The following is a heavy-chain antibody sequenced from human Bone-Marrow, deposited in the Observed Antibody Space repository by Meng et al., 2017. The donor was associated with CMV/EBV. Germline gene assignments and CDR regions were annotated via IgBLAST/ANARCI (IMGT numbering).Heavy chain of an antibody. Sequence: SVKVSCKASGGTFSSYAISWVRQAPGQGLEWMGGIMPIFGTANYAQKFQGRVTITTDESTSTDYMELSSLRSEDTAVYDCAASGEGSSTSYYCYGMDVWGQGTTVTVSS. D-gene: IGHD2-2*01. CDR1: GGTFSSYA. V-gene: IGHV1-69*05. CDR2: IMPIFGTA. J-gene: IGHJ6*02. CDR3: AASGEGSSTSYYCYGMDV.